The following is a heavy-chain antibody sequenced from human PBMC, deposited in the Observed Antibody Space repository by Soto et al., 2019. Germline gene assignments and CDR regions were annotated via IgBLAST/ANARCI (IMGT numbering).Heavy chain of an antibody. CDR2: INPSGGST. V-gene: IGHV1-46*01. D-gene: IGHD1-26*01. J-gene: IGHJ6*02. Sequence: ASVKVSCKASGYTFTSYYMHWVRQAPGQGLEWMGIINPSGGSTSYAQKFQGRVTMTRDTSTSTVYMELSSLRSEDTAVYYCASLHSGSYGFDYYYGMDVWGQGTTVTVS. CDR1: GYTFTSYY. CDR3: ASLHSGSYGFDYYYGMDV.